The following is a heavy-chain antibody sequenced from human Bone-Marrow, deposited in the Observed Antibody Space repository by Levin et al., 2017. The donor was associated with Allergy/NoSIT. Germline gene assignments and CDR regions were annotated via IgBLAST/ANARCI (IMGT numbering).Heavy chain of an antibody. CDR2: ISSSGSTI. V-gene: IGHV3-11*01. CDR1: GFTFSDYY. CDR3: ARESYYDSSGYSPADAFDI. Sequence: GGSLRLSCAASGFTFSDYYMSWIRQAPGKGLEWVSYISSSGSTIYYADSVKGRFTISRDNAKNSLYLQMNSLRAEDTAVYYCARESYYDSSGYSPADAFDIWGQGTMVTVSS. D-gene: IGHD3-22*01. J-gene: IGHJ3*02.